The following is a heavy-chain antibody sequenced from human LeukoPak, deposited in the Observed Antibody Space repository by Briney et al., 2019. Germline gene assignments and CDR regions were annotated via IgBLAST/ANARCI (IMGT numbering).Heavy chain of an antibody. CDR3: AKDQAPYSSGHWGD. V-gene: IGHV3-23*01. CDR1: GFTFSSYA. CDR2: ISGSGGST. Sequence: GGSLRLSCAASGFTFSSYAMSWVRQAPGKGLEWVSAISGSGGSTYYADSVKGRFTISRDNSKNTLYLQMNSLRAEDTAVYYCAKDQAPYSSGHWGDWGQGTLVTVSS. J-gene: IGHJ4*02. D-gene: IGHD3-22*01.